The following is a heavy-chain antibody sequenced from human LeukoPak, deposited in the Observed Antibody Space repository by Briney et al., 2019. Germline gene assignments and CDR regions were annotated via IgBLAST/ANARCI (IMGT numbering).Heavy chain of an antibody. CDR2: ILGSGAST. CDR3: VKRGDYDVLTNYYVPDY. CDR1: GFTFRNYA. D-gene: IGHD3-9*01. V-gene: IGHV3-23*01. J-gene: IGHJ4*02. Sequence: PGASLRLSCAASGFTFRNYAMSWVRQAPGKGLEWVSAILGSGASTYYADSVKGRFTISRDNSKNTLYLQMNSLRAEDTAVYYCVKRGDYDVLTNYYVPDYWGLGSLVTVSS.